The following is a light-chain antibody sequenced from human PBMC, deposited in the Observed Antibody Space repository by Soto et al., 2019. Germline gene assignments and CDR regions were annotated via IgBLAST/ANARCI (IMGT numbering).Light chain of an antibody. J-gene: IGKJ1*01. CDR3: QQSFNLPRT. CDR1: QSISSS. V-gene: IGKV1-39*01. Sequence: DIEMTQSPSSLSASVGETITIPCRASQSISSSLNWFQHSPGQPPKLLLFAASNLHAGVPPRFSGSGSGTSFSLTIRSLQPEDFATYYCQQSFNLPRTFGPGTRV. CDR2: AAS.